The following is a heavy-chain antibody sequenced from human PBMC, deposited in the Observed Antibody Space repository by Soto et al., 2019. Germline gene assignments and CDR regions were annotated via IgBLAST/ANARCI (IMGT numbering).Heavy chain of an antibody. CDR3: AGEKRSGSYWGIGAFDI. J-gene: IGHJ3*02. CDR1: GFTFSSYA. V-gene: IGHV3-30-3*01. CDR2: ISYDGSNK. D-gene: IGHD1-26*01. Sequence: QVQLVESGGGVDQPGRSLRLSCAASGFTFSSYAMHWVRQAPGKGLEWVAVISYDGSNKYYADSVKGRFTISRDNSKNTLYLQMNSLRAEDTAVYYCAGEKRSGSYWGIGAFDIWGQGTMVTVSS.